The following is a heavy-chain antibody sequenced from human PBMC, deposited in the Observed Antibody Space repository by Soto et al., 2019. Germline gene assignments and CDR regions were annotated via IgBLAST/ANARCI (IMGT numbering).Heavy chain of an antibody. Sequence: GGSQRLSCAASGFTFRSYSRNWVRQAPGKGLEWVSYISSSSSTIYYADSVKGRFTISRDNAKNSLYLQMNSLRDEDTAVYYCARESRFLEWLSLNWFDPWGQGTLVTVSS. CDR2: ISSSSSTI. CDR3: ARESRFLEWLSLNWFDP. J-gene: IGHJ5*02. D-gene: IGHD3-3*01. CDR1: GFTFRSYS. V-gene: IGHV3-48*02.